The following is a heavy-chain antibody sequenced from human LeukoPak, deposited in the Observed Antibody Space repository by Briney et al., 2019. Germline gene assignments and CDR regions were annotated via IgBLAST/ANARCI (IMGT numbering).Heavy chain of an antibody. CDR2: IYYNGHT. J-gene: IGHJ4*02. CDR3: ARDRKGSSGYYYFDY. V-gene: IGHV4-31*03. D-gene: IGHD3-22*01. Sequence: SETLSLTCTVSGGSISNGGYYWSWIRQLPGKGLEWIGYIYYNGHTYYNPSLKSRVVISVDTSKNQFSLKLSSVTAADTAVYYCARDRKGSSGYYYFDYWGQGTLVTVSS. CDR1: GGSISNGGYY.